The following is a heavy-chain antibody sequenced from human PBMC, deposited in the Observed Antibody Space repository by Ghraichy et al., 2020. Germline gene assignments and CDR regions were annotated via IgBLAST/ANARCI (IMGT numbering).Heavy chain of an antibody. Sequence: GESLNISCAASGFTFSSYWMSWVRQAPGKGLEWVANIKQDGSEKYYVDSVKGRFTISRDNAKNSLYLQMNSLRAEDTAVYYCARDRARYGEGLDYWGQGTLVTVSS. D-gene: IGHD4-17*01. CDR3: ARDRARYGEGLDY. J-gene: IGHJ4*02. V-gene: IGHV3-7*01. CDR2: IKQDGSEK. CDR1: GFTFSSYW.